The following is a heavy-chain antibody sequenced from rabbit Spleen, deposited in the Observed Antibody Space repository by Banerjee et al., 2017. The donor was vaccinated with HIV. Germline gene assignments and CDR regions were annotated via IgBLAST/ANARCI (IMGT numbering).Heavy chain of an antibody. CDR1: GVSFSFSSY. Sequence: QSLEESGGDLVKPGASLTLTCTASGVSFSFSSYMCWVRQAPGKGLEWIGCIDTGSSGFTYFASWAKGRFTISKTSSTTVTLHMTSLTAADTATYFCARDTSSSFSSYGMDLWGQGTLVTVS. J-gene: IGHJ3*01. D-gene: IGHD1-1*01. CDR3: ARDTSSSFSSYGMDL. CDR2: IDTGSSGFT. V-gene: IGHV1S40*01.